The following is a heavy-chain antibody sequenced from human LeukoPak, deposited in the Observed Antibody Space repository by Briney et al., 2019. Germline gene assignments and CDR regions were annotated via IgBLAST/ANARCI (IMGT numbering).Heavy chain of an antibody. CDR3: ARGRRRSAILTGYPNAYFDC. Sequence: SETLSLTCAVYGGSFSGYYWSWIRQPPGKGLEWIGEINHSGSTNYNPSLKSRVTISVDTSKNQFSLKLSSVTAADTAVYYCARGRRRSAILTGYPNAYFDCWGQGTLVTVSS. CDR2: INHSGST. D-gene: IGHD3-9*01. J-gene: IGHJ4*02. V-gene: IGHV4-34*01. CDR1: GGSFSGYY.